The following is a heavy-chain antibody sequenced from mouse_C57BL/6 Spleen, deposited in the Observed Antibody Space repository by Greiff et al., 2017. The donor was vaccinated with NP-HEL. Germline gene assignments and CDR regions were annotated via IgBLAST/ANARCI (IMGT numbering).Heavy chain of an antibody. CDR1: GYTFTSYG. V-gene: IGHV1-81*01. CDR3: ARSGVATDYFDY. Sequence: QVQLKQSGAELARPGASVKLSCKASGYTFTSYGISWVKQRTGQGLEWIGEIYPRSGNTYYNEKFKGKATLTADKSSSTAYMELRSLTSEDSAVYFCARSGVATDYFDYWGQGTTLTVSS. D-gene: IGHD1-1*02. CDR2: IYPRSGNT. J-gene: IGHJ2*01.